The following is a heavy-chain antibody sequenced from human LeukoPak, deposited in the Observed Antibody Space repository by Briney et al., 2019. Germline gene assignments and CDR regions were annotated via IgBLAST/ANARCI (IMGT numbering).Heavy chain of an antibody. V-gene: IGHV3-23*01. J-gene: IGHJ6*03. CDR1: GFTFSSYA. CDR3: GGRIVGTACYYYYMDV. Sequence: PGGSLRLSCAASGFTFSSYAMSWVRQAPGKGLEWVSAISGSGGSTYYADSVKGRFTISRDNSENTLYLQMNSLRAEDTAVYFCGGRIVGTACYYYYMDVWGKGTTVTVSS. D-gene: IGHD2-8*02. CDR2: ISGSGGST.